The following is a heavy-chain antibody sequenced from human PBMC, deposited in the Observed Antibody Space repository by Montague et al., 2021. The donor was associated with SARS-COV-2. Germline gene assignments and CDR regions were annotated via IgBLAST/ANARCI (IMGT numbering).Heavy chain of an antibody. J-gene: IGHJ6*03. Sequence: SETLSLTCTVSGGSVSSSNYYWGWIRRPPGKGLEWIGSIHYSGSTYYKPSLKSRVTISLDTSKNQFSLKLNSVTAADTAVYYCSRGDFGVVIIPYYYYYMDVWGEGTTVTVSS. CDR3: SRGDFGVVIIPYYYYYMDV. D-gene: IGHD3-3*01. CDR1: GGSVSSSNYY. V-gene: IGHV4-39*01. CDR2: IHYSGST.